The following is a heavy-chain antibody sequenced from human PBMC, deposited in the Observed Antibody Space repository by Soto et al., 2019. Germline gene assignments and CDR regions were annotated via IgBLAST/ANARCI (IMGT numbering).Heavy chain of an antibody. D-gene: IGHD2-21*02. CDR2: IYPADSDT. J-gene: IGHJ5*02. V-gene: IGHV5-51*01. CDR3: ARGHQYGDPYWFDP. CDR1: GYSFTNYW. Sequence: HGESLKISCKGSGYSFTNYWIGWVRQMPGKGLEWMGIIYPADSDTTYSPSFQGQVTISADRSISTAYLQWSSLKASDTAMYYCARGHQYGDPYWFDPWGQGTLVTVSS.